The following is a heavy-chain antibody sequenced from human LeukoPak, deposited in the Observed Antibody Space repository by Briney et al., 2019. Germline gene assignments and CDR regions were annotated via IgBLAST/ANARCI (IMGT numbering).Heavy chain of an antibody. J-gene: IGHJ4*02. Sequence: GGSVRLSCAASRFTLSSYAMSGVRHAPGKGLEGVSGISGNGGSTYYADSVKGRFTISRDNSRNTIYLQMSSLRAEDTAVYYCAKYSGGYYDSSGYSFDCWGQGTLVTVSS. CDR1: RFTLSSYA. CDR2: ISGNGGST. V-gene: IGHV3-23*01. D-gene: IGHD3-22*01. CDR3: AKYSGGYYDSSGYSFDC.